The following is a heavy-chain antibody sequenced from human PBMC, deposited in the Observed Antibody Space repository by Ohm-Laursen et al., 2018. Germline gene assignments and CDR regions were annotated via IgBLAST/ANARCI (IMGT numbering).Heavy chain of an antibody. CDR3: AKDGHSSGWYSASDY. Sequence: GSLRLSCSASGFTFSSYAMSWVRQAPGKGLEWVSAISGSGGSTYYADSVKGRFTISRDNSKNTLYLQMNSLRAEDTAVYYCAKDGHSSGWYSASDYWGQGTLVTVSS. CDR1: GFTFSSYA. V-gene: IGHV3-23*01. J-gene: IGHJ4*02. D-gene: IGHD6-19*01. CDR2: ISGSGGST.